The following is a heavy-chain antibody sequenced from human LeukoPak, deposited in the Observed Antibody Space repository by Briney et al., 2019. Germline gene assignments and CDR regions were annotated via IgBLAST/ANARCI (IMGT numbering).Heavy chain of an antibody. CDR1: GFTFSSYG. V-gene: IGHV3-30*02. CDR2: IRYDGSNK. D-gene: IGHD2-2*01. J-gene: IGHJ5*02. Sequence: GGSLRLSCAASGFTFSSYGMHWVRQAPGKGLEWVAFIRYDGSNKYYADSVKGRFTISRDNSKNTLYLQMNSLRAEDTAVYYCAKEGGRASCSRCVDPWGQGTLVTVSS. CDR3: AKEGGRASCSRCVDP.